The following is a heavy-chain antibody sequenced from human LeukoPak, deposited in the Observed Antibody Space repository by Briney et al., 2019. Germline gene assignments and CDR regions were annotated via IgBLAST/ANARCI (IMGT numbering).Heavy chain of an antibody. CDR2: INWNGCST. CDR3: ARGGYDSSGAFDY. V-gene: IGHV3-20*04. Sequence: LGGSLRLSCAASEFTFDDYGMSWVRQAPGKGLEWVSGINWNGCSTGYADSVKCRFTSSRDNGKNSLYLQMNSLRAEDTALYYCARGGYDSSGAFDYWGQGTLVTVSS. D-gene: IGHD3-22*01. J-gene: IGHJ4*02. CDR1: EFTFDDYG.